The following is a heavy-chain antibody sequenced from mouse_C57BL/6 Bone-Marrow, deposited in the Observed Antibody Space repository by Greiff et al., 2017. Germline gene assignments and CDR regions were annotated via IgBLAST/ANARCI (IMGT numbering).Heavy chain of an antibody. V-gene: IGHV5-4*03. CDR1: GFTFSSYA. CDR2: ISDGGSYT. J-gene: IGHJ2*01. Sequence: EVKLVESGGGLVKPGGSLKLSCAASGFTFSSYAMSWVRQTPEKRLEWVATISDGGSYTYYPDNVKGRFTISRDNAKNNLYLQMSHLKSEDTAMYYCARAIVYGSRGFDYWGQGTTLTVSS. D-gene: IGHD1-1*01. CDR3: ARAIVYGSRGFDY.